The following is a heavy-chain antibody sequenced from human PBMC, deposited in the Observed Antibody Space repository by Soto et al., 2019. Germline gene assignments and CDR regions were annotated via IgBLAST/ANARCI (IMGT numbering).Heavy chain of an antibody. CDR3: ARGFYDARGYSAPFDS. CDR2: VYYTGST. D-gene: IGHD3-22*01. CDR1: GGSIIGYY. Sequence: SETLSLTCTVSGGSIIGYYGNWIRQASGKGPEWIGYVYYTGSTNYNPSLESRVTMSTDTSKNQVSLELRSMTAADSALYYCARGFYDARGYSAPFDSWGQGTQVTVSS. J-gene: IGHJ4*02. V-gene: IGHV4-59*01.